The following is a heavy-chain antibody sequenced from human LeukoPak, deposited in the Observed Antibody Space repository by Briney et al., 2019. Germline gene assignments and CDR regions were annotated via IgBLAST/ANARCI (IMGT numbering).Heavy chain of an antibody. CDR3: ARWYDVDTAMATGDY. CDR2: INHSGST. CDR1: GGSFSGYY. J-gene: IGHJ4*02. V-gene: IGHV4-34*01. D-gene: IGHD5-18*01. Sequence: SETLSLTCAVYGGSFSGYYWSWIRQPPGKGLEWIGEINHSGSTNYNPSLKSRVTISVDTSKNQFSLKLSSVTAADTAVYYCARWYDVDTAMATGDYWGQGTLVTVSS.